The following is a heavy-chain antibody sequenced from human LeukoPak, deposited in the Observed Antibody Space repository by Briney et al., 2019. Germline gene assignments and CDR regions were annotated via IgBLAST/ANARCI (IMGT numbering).Heavy chain of an antibody. V-gene: IGHV3-48*01. J-gene: IGHJ6*02. CDR3: ASLPSYCTNGVCYTWGYYYYGMDV. Sequence: GGSLRLSCAASGFTFSSYSMNWVRQAPGKGLEWVSYISSSSSTIYYADSVKGRLTISRDNAKNSLYLQMNSLRAEDTAVYYCASLPSYCTNGVCYTWGYYYYGMDVWGQGTTVTVSS. CDR2: ISSSSSTI. D-gene: IGHD2-8*01. CDR1: GFTFSSYS.